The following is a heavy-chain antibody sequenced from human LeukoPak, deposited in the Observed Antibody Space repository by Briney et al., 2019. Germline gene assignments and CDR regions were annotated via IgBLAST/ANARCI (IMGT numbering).Heavy chain of an antibody. Sequence: GGSLRLSCAASGFTFSSYSMNWVRQAPGKGLEWVSYISSSSSTIYYADSVKGRFTISRDNAKNSMYLQMNSLRAEDTAVYYCAREVRGGDYDYWGPGTLVSGSS. V-gene: IGHV3-48*04. J-gene: IGHJ4*02. CDR1: GFTFSSYS. D-gene: IGHD2-21*01. CDR3: AREVRGGDYDY. CDR2: ISSSSSTI.